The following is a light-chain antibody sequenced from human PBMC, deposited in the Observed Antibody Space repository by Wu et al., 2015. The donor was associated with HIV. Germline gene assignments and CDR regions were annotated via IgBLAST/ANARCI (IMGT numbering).Light chain of an antibody. CDR3: QQRSNLLT. Sequence: EIVLTQSPATLSLSPGERATLSCRASQNISSYLAWYQQKYGQAPRLLIHDASNRATGVPARFSGSGSGTDFTLTISSLESEDFAVYYCQQRSNLLTFGGGTKGGDQT. J-gene: IGKJ4*01. V-gene: IGKV3-11*01. CDR2: DAS. CDR1: QNISSY.